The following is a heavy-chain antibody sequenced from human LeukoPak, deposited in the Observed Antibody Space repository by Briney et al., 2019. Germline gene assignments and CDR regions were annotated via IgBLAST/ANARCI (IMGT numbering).Heavy chain of an antibody. CDR2: IIPIFGTA. Sequence: SVKVSCKASGGTFSSYAISWVRQAPRQGLEWMGGIIPIFGTANYAQKFQGRVTITADKSTSTAYMELSSLRSEDTAVYYCARVAPYCSSTSCYFNYWGQGTLVTVSS. CDR3: ARVAPYCSSTSCYFNY. CDR1: GGTFSSYA. V-gene: IGHV1-69*06. J-gene: IGHJ4*02. D-gene: IGHD2-2*01.